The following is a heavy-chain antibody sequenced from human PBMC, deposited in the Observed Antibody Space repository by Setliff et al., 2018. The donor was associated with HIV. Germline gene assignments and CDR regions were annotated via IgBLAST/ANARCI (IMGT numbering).Heavy chain of an antibody. CDR1: GGTFSSYA. J-gene: IGHJ5*02. D-gene: IGHD1-26*01. V-gene: IGHV1-3*01. CDR2: INAGNDNT. Sequence: ASVKVSCKASGGTFSSYAISWVRQAPGQGLEWMGWINAGNDNTKYSQKFQGRVTITRDTSASTAYLELSSLRSEDTAVYYCARPVGGTGFDPWGQGTLVTVSS. CDR3: ARPVGGTGFDP.